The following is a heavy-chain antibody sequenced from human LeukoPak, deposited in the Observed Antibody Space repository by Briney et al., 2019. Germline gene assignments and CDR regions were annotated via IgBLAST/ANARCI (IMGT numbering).Heavy chain of an antibody. CDR1: GGTFSSYA. CDR3: ARGQIFGVVIDYFDY. J-gene: IGHJ4*02. Sequence: SVKVSCKASGGTFSSYAISWVRQAPGQGLEWMGGIIPIFGTANYAQKFQGRVTNTTDESTSTAYMELSGLRSEDTAVYYCARGQIFGVVIDYFDYWGQGTLVTVSS. CDR2: IIPIFGTA. V-gene: IGHV1-69*05. D-gene: IGHD3-3*01.